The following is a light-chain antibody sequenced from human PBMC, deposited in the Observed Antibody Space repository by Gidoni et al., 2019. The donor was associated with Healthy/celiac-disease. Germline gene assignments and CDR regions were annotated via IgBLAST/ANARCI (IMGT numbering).Light chain of an antibody. V-gene: IGKV3-20*01. Sequence: DIVLTQSPGTLSLSPGERATLSCRASQSVSSSYLAWYQQKPGQAPRLLIYGASSRATGILDRFSGSGSGTDFTLTISRLEPEDFAVYYCQQYGSSPWTFGQGTKVEIK. CDR3: QQYGSSPWT. CDR2: GAS. CDR1: QSVSSSY. J-gene: IGKJ1*01.